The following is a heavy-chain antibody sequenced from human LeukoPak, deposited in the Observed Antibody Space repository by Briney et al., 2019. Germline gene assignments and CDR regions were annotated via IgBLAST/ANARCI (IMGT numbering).Heavy chain of an antibody. J-gene: IGHJ3*02. CDR2: ISYDGSNKYYGSNK. V-gene: IGHV3-30-3*01. Sequence: GRSLRLSCAASGFTFSSYAMHWVRQAPGKGLEWVAAISYDGSNKYYGSNKYYADSVKGRFTISRDNSKNTLYLQINSLRVEDTAVYYCAPRPDIVVVVAASDAFNMWGQGTMVTVSS. D-gene: IGHD2-15*01. CDR1: GFTFSSYA. CDR3: APRPDIVVVVAASDAFNM.